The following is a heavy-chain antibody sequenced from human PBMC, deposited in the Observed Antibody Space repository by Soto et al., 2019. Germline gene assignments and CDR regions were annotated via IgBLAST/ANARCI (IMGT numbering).Heavy chain of an antibody. Sequence: ASVKVSCKTSGYTFTEYDLNWVRQAPGQGLEYMGWVSPENRNAGYAPQFRGRVSMTTDTSISTAYLELTNLTYEDTAVYYCGVTTGFWGQGTMVTVSS. CDR1: GYTFTEYD. J-gene: IGHJ4*02. D-gene: IGHD1-1*01. V-gene: IGHV1-8*01. CDR3: GVTTGF. CDR2: VSPENRNA.